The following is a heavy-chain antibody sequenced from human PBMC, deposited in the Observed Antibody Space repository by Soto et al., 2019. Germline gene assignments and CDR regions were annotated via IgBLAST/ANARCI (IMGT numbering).Heavy chain of an antibody. Sequence: GESLKISCKASGYSFRNYWISWVRQVPGKGLEWMGRIDPYDSYTDYSPSFQGHVTISVDKSNSTAYLQWSSLKASDTAMYYCARPPFSAFGKYTMDVWGQGTTVTVSS. CDR2: IDPYDSYT. CDR3: ARPPFSAFGKYTMDV. J-gene: IGHJ6*02. CDR1: GYSFRNYW. D-gene: IGHD3-10*01. V-gene: IGHV5-10-1*01.